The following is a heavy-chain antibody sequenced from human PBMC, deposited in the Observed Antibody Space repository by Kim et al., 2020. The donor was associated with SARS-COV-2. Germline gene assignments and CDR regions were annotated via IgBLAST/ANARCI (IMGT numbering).Heavy chain of an antibody. CDR1: GGSISSSNW. V-gene: IGHV4-4*02. Sequence: SETLSLTCAVSGGSISSSNWWSWVRQPPGKGLEWIGEIYHSGSTNYNPSLKSRVTISVDKSKNQFSLKLSSVTAADTAVYYCARMYPDPRDIAAADNNWFDPWGQGTLVTVSS. CDR3: ARMYPDPRDIAAADNNWFDP. D-gene: IGHD6-13*01. J-gene: IGHJ5*02. CDR2: IYHSGST.